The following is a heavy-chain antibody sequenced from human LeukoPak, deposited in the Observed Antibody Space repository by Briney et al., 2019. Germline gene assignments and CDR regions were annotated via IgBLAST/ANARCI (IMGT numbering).Heavy chain of an antibody. CDR1: GFTFSLYT. Sequence: KAGGSLRLSCAASGFTFSLYTMNWVRQAPGQGLEWVSYISGVTSYVFYADSVKGRFTISRDNAKNSLYLQLNSLRAEDTAVYYCARAPTVTTRVFASWGQGTLVTVSS. CDR2: ISGVTSYV. CDR3: ARAPTVTTRVFAS. D-gene: IGHD4-17*01. J-gene: IGHJ5*01. V-gene: IGHV3-21*04.